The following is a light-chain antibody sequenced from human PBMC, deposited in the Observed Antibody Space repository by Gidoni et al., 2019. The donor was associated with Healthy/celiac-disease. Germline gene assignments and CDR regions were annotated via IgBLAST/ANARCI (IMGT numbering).Light chain of an antibody. V-gene: IGKV1-39*01. CDR3: QQSYSTPRSS. CDR1: QSISIY. CDR2: AAS. J-gene: IGKJ2*04. Sequence: DIQMTQSPYSLSASVGDSVTITCRASQSISIYLNWYQQKPGKAPKLLIYAASSLQGGVPSRFSGSGSGTDFTLTISSLQTEDFATYYCQQSYSTPRSSFGQGTKLEIK.